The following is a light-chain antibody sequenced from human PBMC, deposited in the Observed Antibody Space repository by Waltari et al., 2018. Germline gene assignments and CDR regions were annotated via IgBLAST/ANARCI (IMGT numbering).Light chain of an antibody. CDR1: QDISNY. J-gene: IGKJ3*01. V-gene: IGKV1-33*01. CDR3: QRYDNLPVFA. CDR2: DAS. Sequence: IQMTQSPSSLSASVGDRVTITCQASQDISNYLNWYQQRPGKAPKLLISDASILQTGVPSRFSGSQSETHFTLTISSLQPEDIATYYCQRYDNLPVFAFGPGTKVDVK.